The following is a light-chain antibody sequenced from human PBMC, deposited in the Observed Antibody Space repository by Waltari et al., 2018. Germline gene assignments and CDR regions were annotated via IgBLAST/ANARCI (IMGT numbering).Light chain of an antibody. CDR3: QQYGTSPRT. CDR1: QSVSSNY. V-gene: IGKV3-20*01. CDR2: GAS. J-gene: IGKJ1*01. Sequence: EIVLTQSPCTLSLSPGERASPSCRTSQSVSSNYLAWYQQRPGQAPRLLIYGASSRAIGIPDRFSGSGSGTDFTLTISRLEPEDFAVYYCQQYGTSPRTFGQGTKVEIK.